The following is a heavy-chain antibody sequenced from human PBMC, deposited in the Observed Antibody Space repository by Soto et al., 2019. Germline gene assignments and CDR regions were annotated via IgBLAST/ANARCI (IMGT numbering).Heavy chain of an antibody. CDR2: IWYDGSNK. CDR3: ASPLRDDFWSGYKSHAFDI. Sequence: QVQLVESGGGVVQPGRSLRLSCAASGFTFSSYGMHWVRQAPGKGLEWAAVIWYDGSNKYYADSVKGRFTISRDNSKNTLYLQMNSLRAEDTAVYYCASPLRDDFWSGYKSHAFDIWGQGTMVTVSS. V-gene: IGHV3-33*01. J-gene: IGHJ3*02. D-gene: IGHD3-3*01. CDR1: GFTFSSYG.